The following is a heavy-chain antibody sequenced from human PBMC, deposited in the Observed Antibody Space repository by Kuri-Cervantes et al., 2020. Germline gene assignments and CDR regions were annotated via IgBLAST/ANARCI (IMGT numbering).Heavy chain of an antibody. V-gene: IGHV7-4-1*02. Sequence: ASVKVSCKASGYTFTSYAMNWVRQAPGQGLEWMGWINTNTGNPTYAQGFTGRFVLSLDTSVSTAYLQISSLKAEDTAVYYCARDTDYGDYASFLVFDYWGQGTLVTVSS. CDR2: INTNTGNP. CDR1: GYTFTSYA. CDR3: ARDTDYGDYASFLVFDY. D-gene: IGHD4-17*01. J-gene: IGHJ4*02.